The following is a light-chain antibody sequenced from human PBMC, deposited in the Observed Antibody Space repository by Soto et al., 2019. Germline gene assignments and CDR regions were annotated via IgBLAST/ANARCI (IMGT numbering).Light chain of an antibody. CDR2: LGS. CDR3: MQSLQTPLYT. V-gene: IGKV2-28*01. Sequence: DIVMTQSPLSLPVTPGEPASISCRSSQSLRHSNGYNYLNWYLQKPGHSPQLLIHLGSSRASGDPERFSGSGSGTDFTREISRVEAEDFGVYYCMQSLQTPLYTFGQGTKLEIK. J-gene: IGKJ2*01. CDR1: QSLRHSNGYNY.